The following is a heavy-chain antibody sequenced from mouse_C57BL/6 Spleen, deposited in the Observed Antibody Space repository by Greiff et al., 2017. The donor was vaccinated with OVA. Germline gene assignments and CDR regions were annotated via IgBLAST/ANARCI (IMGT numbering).Heavy chain of an antibody. V-gene: IGHV1-7*01. Sequence: QVQLQQSGAELAIPGASVKLSCKASGYTFTSYWMHWVKQRPGQGLEWIGYINPTSGYTKYNQKFKDKATLTADKSSSTAYMQLSSLTYEDSAVDYGGREAYGYDDWFAYWGQGTLVTVSA. CDR1: GYTFTSYW. CDR3: GREAYGYDDWFAY. D-gene: IGHD2-2*01. J-gene: IGHJ3*01. CDR2: INPTSGYT.